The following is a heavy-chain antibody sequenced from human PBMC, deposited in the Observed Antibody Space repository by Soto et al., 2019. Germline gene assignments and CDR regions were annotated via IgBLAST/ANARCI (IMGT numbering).Heavy chain of an antibody. CDR1: GGTFSSYA. V-gene: IGHV1-69*13. CDR2: IIPIFGTA. D-gene: IGHD3-10*01. Sequence: GASVKVSCKASGGTFSSYAISWVRQAPGQELEWMGGIIPIFGTANYAQKFQGRVTITADESTSTAYMEPSSLRSEDTAVYYCARCQIRDNWFDPWGQGPLVTVSS. CDR3: ARCQIRDNWFDP. J-gene: IGHJ5*02.